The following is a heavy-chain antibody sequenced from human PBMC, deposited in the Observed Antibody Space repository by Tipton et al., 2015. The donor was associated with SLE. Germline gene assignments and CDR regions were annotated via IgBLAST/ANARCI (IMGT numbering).Heavy chain of an antibody. CDR1: GGSFSGYY. V-gene: IGHV4-34*01. Sequence: TLSLTCAVYGGSFSGYYWSWIRQPPGKGLEWIGEINHSGSTSYNPSLKSRVTISVDTSKNQFSLKLSSVTAADTAVYYRARQEMATIRAFDIWGQGTMVTVSS. D-gene: IGHD5-24*01. CDR2: INHSGST. J-gene: IGHJ3*02. CDR3: ARQEMATIRAFDI.